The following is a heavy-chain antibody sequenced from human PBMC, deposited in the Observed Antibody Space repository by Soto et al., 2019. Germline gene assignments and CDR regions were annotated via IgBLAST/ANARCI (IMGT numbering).Heavy chain of an antibody. Sequence: GGSLRLSCAASGFTFSSYSMNWVRQAPGKGLEWVSSISSSSSYIYYADSVKGRFTISRDNAKNSLYLQMNSLRAEDTAVYYCAREGGYVADAFDIWGQGTMVTVSS. CDR1: GFTFSSYS. D-gene: IGHD5-12*01. J-gene: IGHJ3*02. V-gene: IGHV3-21*01. CDR3: AREGGYVADAFDI. CDR2: ISSSSSYI.